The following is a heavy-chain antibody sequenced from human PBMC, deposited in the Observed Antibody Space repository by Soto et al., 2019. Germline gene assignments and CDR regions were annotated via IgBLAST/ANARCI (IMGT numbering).Heavy chain of an antibody. J-gene: IGHJ6*02. D-gene: IGHD3-3*01. CDR2: MNPNSGNT. V-gene: IGHV1-8*01. Sequence: ASVKVSCKASGYTFTSYDINWVRQATGQGLEWMGWMNPNSGNTGYAQKFQGRVTMTRNTSISTAYMELSSLRSEDTAVYYCARGRGYCDFWSGYSLSDYYYGMDVWGQGTTVTVSS. CDR3: ARGRGYCDFWSGYSLSDYYYGMDV. CDR1: GYTFTSYD.